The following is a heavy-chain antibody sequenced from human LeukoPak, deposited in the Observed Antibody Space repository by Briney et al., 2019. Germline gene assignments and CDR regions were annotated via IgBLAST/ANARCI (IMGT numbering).Heavy chain of an antibody. Sequence: GESLKISCKGSGYSFTSYWIGWVRQMPGKGLEWMGIIYPGDSDTRYSPSFQGQVTISADKSISTAYLQWGSLKASDTAMYYCARHPITMVRGVISPDYYYGMDVWGQGTTVTVSS. CDR2: IYPGDSDT. CDR3: ARHPITMVRGVISPDYYYGMDV. CDR1: GYSFTSYW. J-gene: IGHJ6*02. V-gene: IGHV5-51*01. D-gene: IGHD3-10*01.